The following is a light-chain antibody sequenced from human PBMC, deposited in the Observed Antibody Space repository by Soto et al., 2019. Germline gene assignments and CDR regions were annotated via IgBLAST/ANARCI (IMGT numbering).Light chain of an antibody. J-gene: IGKJ5*01. CDR1: QSVTTY. CDR2: DAS. V-gene: IGKV3-11*01. CDR3: QQRSNWPLIT. Sequence: EIVLTHSPGTLYLSPGERATLSCRASQSVTTYLAWYQQKPGQAPRLLIYDASNRATGIPARFSGSGSGTDFTLTISSLQPEDFSVYFCQQRSNWPLITFGQGTRLEIK.